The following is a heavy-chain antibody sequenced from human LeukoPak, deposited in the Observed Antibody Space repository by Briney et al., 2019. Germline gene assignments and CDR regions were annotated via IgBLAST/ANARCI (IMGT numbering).Heavy chain of an antibody. CDR2: IIPIFGTA. Sequence: SVKVSCKASGGTFSSYAISWVRQAPGQGLEWMGGIIPIFGTANYAQKFQGRVTITADESTSTAYMELSSVTAADTAVYYCARSDSSGYYPDYWGQGTLVTVSS. J-gene: IGHJ4*02. CDR1: GGTFSSYA. D-gene: IGHD3-22*01. CDR3: ARSDSSGYYPDY. V-gene: IGHV1-69*13.